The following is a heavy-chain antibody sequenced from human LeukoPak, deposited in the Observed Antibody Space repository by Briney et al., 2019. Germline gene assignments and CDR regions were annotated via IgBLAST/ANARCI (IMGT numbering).Heavy chain of an antibody. CDR1: GASISSSTDY. CDR2: IYYSGSA. V-gene: IGHV4-39*07. J-gene: IGHJ5*02. D-gene: IGHD2/OR15-2a*01. CDR3: ARDRVIIDHWFDP. Sequence: SETLSLTCTVSGASISSSTDYWGWIRQPPGKGLEWIANIYYSGSAYYNPSLKSRVTMSVDTSKNQFSLKLSSVTAADTAVYYCARDRVIIDHWFDPWGQGTLVTVSS.